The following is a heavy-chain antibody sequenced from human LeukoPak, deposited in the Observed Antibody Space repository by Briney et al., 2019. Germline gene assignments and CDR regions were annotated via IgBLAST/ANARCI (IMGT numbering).Heavy chain of an antibody. CDR2: ISAYNDNT. CDR3: ARGSASGSYLADY. CDR1: GYTFTTYG. V-gene: IGHV1-18*01. D-gene: IGHD3-10*01. J-gene: IGHJ4*02. Sequence: ASVKVSCKASGYTFTTYGISWVRQAPGQGLEWMGWISAYNDNTNYAQKLQGRVTMTIDTSTSTAYMELRSLRSDDTAVYFCARGSASGSYLADYWGQGTLVTVSS.